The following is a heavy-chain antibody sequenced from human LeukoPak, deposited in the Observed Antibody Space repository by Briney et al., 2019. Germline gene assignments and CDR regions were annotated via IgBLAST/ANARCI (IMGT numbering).Heavy chain of an antibody. CDR2: MNPNSGNT. Sequence: ASVKVSCKASGYTFTSYDINWVRQATGQGLEWMGWMNPNSGNTGSAQRFEGRITMTRDTSISTAYMELSSLRSEDTAVYYCARGPLVRLPSSFDPWGQGTLVTVSS. J-gene: IGHJ5*02. CDR1: GYTFTSYD. V-gene: IGHV1-8*01. D-gene: IGHD3-16*02. CDR3: ARGPLVRLPSSFDP.